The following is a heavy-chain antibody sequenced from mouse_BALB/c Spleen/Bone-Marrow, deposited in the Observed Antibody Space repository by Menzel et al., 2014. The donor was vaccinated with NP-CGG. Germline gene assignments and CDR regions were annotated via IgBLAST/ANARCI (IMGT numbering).Heavy chain of an antibody. CDR2: ISSGSSPI. D-gene: IGHD4-1*01. J-gene: IGHJ2*01. V-gene: IGHV5-17*02. Sequence: VQLQQSGGGLVQPGGSRKLSGAASGFTFSSFGMHWVRQAPEKGLEWVAYISSGSSPIFYADTVKGRFTISRDNPKNTLFLQMTSLRSEDTAMYYCTRGGNWEDFDYWGQGTTLTVSS. CDR3: TRGGNWEDFDY. CDR1: GFTFSSFG.